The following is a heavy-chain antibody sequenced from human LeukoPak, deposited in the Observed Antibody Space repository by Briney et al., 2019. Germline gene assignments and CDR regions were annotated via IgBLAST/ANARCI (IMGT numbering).Heavy chain of an antibody. V-gene: IGHV1-58*01. D-gene: IGHD3-22*01. Sequence: SVKVSCKASGFTFTSSAVQWVRQARGQRLEWIGWIVVGSGNTNYAQKFQERVTITRDMSTSTAYMELSSLRSEDTAVYYCAAPTYYYDSSGFPPNDYWGQGTLVTVSS. J-gene: IGHJ4*02. CDR2: IVVGSGNT. CDR3: AAPTYYYDSSGFPPNDY. CDR1: GFTFTSSA.